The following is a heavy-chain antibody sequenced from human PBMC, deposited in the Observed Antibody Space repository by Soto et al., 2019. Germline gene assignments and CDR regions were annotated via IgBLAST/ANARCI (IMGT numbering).Heavy chain of an antibody. Sequence: ASVTVSCKASGYTFTSYYMHWVRQAPGQGLEWMGIINPSGGSTSYAQKFQGRVTMTRDTSTSTVYMELSSLRAEDTAVYYCAREDSSWYYFDYWGQGTLVTVSS. J-gene: IGHJ4*02. V-gene: IGHV1-46*01. CDR3: AREDSSWYYFDY. CDR1: GYTFTSYY. CDR2: INPSGGST. D-gene: IGHD6-13*01.